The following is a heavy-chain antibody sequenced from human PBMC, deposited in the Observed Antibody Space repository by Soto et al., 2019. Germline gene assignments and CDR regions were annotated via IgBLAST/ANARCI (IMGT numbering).Heavy chain of an antibody. D-gene: IGHD4-17*01. J-gene: IGHJ6*02. Sequence: QVQLVESGGGVVQPGRSLRLSCAASGFTFSSYARHWVRQAPGKGLEWVSVISYDGSNKYYADSVKGRFTISRDNSKNTLYLQMNSLRAEDTAVYYCASGTSPYYYYGMDVWGQGTTVTVSS. V-gene: IGHV3-30-3*01. CDR1: GFTFSSYA. CDR2: ISYDGSNK. CDR3: ASGTSPYYYYGMDV.